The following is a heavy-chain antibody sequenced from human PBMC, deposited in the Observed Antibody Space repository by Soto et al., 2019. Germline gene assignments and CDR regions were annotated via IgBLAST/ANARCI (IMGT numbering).Heavy chain of an antibody. CDR2: IVVGSGNT. CDR3: AADLWQLATYYYYYGMDV. V-gene: IGHV1-58*01. D-gene: IGHD6-6*01. Sequence: SVKVSCKASGFTFTSSAVQWVRQARGQRLEWIGWIVVGSGNTNYAQKFQERVTITRDMSTSTAYMELSSLRSEDTAVYYCAADLWQLATYYYYYGMDVWGQGTTVTVYS. J-gene: IGHJ6*02. CDR1: GFTFTSSA.